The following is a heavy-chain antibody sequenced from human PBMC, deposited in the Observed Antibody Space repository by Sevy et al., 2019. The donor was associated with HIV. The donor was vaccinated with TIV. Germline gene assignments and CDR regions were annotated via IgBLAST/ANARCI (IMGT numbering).Heavy chain of an antibody. V-gene: IGHV3-11*01. Sequence: GGSLRLSCAASGFTFSDFYMTWIRQAPGKGLECISYISRSGTTLHYADSVKGRFTISRDNAQNSLSLQMNSLTAEDTAVYFCARGGTAMATDFWGQGTLVTVSS. J-gene: IGHJ4*02. CDR3: ARGGTAMATDF. D-gene: IGHD5-18*01. CDR1: GFTFSDFY. CDR2: ISRSGTTL.